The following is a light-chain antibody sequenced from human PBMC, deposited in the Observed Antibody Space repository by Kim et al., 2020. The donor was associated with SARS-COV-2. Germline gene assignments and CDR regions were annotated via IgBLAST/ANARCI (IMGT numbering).Light chain of an antibody. Sequence: SPGDRATLSCRASRSVTSRYLAWYQQKPGQAPRLLISGTSRRATGIPDRFSGSGSGTDFTLTISRLEPEDFAVYYCQQYGTSPLTFGGGTKVDIK. CDR1: RSVTSRY. CDR3: QQYGTSPLT. CDR2: GTS. J-gene: IGKJ4*01. V-gene: IGKV3-20*01.